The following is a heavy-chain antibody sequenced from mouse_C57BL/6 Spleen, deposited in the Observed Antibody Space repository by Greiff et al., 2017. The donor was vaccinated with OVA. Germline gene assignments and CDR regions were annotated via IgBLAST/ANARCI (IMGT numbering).Heavy chain of an antibody. CDR3: ASFYSNFAY. Sequence: VQLQQSGGGLVKPGGSLKLSCAASGFTFSDYGMHWVRQAPEKGLEWVAYISSGSSTIYYADTVKGRFTISRDNAKNTLFLQMTSLRSEDTAMYYCASFYSNFAYWGQGTLVTVSA. J-gene: IGHJ3*01. V-gene: IGHV5-17*01. D-gene: IGHD2-5*01. CDR2: ISSGSSTI. CDR1: GFTFSDYG.